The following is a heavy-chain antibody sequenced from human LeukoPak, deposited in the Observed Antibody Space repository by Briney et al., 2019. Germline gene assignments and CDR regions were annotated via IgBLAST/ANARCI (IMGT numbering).Heavy chain of an antibody. J-gene: IGHJ3*01. V-gene: IGHV3-64*01. CDR2: IDYKEGST. Sequence: GGSLRLSCAASGFTFSSYSMHWVSQAPGKGLEYVSAIDYKEGSTYYANSVKGRFTISRDTSKNTLYLQMGSLRNEDMAVYYCARVGIMSAFDLWGQGTVVTVSS. CDR3: ARVGIMSAFDL. CDR1: GFTFSSYS. D-gene: IGHD3-16*01.